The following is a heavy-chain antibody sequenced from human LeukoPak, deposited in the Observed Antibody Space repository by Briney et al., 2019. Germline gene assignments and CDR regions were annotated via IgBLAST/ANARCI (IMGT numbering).Heavy chain of an antibody. D-gene: IGHD2-15*01. J-gene: IGHJ4*02. CDR2: INSDGSST. Sequence: PGGSLRLSCAASGFTFSSYWMHWVRQAPGKGLVWVSRINSDGSSTGYADSVKGRFTISRDNAKNTLYLQMNSLRAEDTAVYYCARDEAAFYFDYWGQGTLVTVSS. CDR3: ARDEAAFYFDY. CDR1: GFTFSSYW. V-gene: IGHV3-74*01.